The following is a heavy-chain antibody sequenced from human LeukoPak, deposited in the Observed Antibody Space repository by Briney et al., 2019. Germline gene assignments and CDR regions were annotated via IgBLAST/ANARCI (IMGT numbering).Heavy chain of an antibody. CDR2: MYIGGST. Sequence: IQPGGSLRLSCAVSGFSVTNNYMSWVRQAPGKGLEWVSVMYIGGSTYYADSVKGRFTISRDNSKNTLYLQMNSLRAEDTALYYCARAPFYYDSSGYPYFDGWGQGTLVTVSS. CDR1: GFSVTNNY. CDR3: ARAPFYYDSSGYPYFDG. J-gene: IGHJ4*02. V-gene: IGHV3-53*01. D-gene: IGHD3-22*01.